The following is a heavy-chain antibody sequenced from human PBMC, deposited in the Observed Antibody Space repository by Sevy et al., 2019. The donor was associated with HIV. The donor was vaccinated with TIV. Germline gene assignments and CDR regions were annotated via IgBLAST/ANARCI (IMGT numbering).Heavy chain of an antibody. CDR2: VNARTGDT. CDR1: GYTFTSYI. CDR3: ARDCCSGGSCYSAFVY. J-gene: IGHJ4*02. D-gene: IGHD2-15*01. V-gene: IGHV1-3*01. Sequence: ASVKVSCKASGYTFTSYIIYWVRQAPGQSLEWMGWVNARTGDTKYSQKFQGRVSITRDTSASTAYMELNSLRSEDTAVYYCARDCCSGGSCYSAFVYWGQGTLVTVSS.